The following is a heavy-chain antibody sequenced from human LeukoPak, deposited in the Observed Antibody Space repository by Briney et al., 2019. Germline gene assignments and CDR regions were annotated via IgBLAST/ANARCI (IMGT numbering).Heavy chain of an antibody. Sequence: PSETLSLTCTVSGGSISSYYWSWIRQPPGKGLEWIGYIYYGGSTNYNPSLKSRVTISVDTSKNQFSLKLSSMTAADTAVYYCARGKTDWGQGTLVTVSS. V-gene: IGHV4-59*01. CDR2: IYYGGST. CDR3: ARGKTD. J-gene: IGHJ4*02. CDR1: GGSISSYY.